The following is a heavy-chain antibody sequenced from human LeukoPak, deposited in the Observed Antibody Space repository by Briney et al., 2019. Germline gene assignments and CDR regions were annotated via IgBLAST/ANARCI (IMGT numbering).Heavy chain of an antibody. Sequence: PGGSLRLSCAASGFTFSSYAMSWVRQAPGKGLEWVSAISGSGGSTYYADSVKGRFTISRDNPKNTLYLQMNSLRAEDTAVYYCAKSLYCGGDCYPPGLGYFDYWGQGTLVTVSS. V-gene: IGHV3-23*01. D-gene: IGHD2-21*02. CDR1: GFTFSSYA. J-gene: IGHJ4*02. CDR3: AKSLYCGGDCYPPGLGYFDY. CDR2: ISGSGGST.